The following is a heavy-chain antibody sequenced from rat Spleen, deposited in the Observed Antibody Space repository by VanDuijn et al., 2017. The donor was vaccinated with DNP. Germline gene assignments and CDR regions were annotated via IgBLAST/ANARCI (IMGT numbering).Heavy chain of an antibody. J-gene: IGHJ2*01. CDR3: AWRINYGGYGDY. V-gene: IGHV5-58*01. Sequence: EVQLVESGGGLVQPGRSLKLSCVASGFTFSSYWMHWIRQPPGKGLEWIASISYEGSNTYYGDSVKGRFTISRDNAKNTQYLQMDSLRSEDTATYYCAWRINYGGYGDYWGQGVMVTVSS. D-gene: IGHD1-11*01. CDR1: GFTFSSYW. CDR2: ISYEGSNT.